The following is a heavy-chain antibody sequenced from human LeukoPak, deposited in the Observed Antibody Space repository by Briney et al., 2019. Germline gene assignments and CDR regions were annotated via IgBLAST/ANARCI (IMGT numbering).Heavy chain of an antibody. CDR3: ARDTNVYYYDSSGYYPENDY. V-gene: IGHV3-48*02. J-gene: IGHJ4*02. D-gene: IGHD3-22*01. Sequence: QPGGSLRLSCAASGFTFSSYSMNWVRQAPGKGLEWVSYISSSSNTIYYADSVKGRFTISRDYAKNSLYLQMNSLRDEDTSVYYCARDTNVYYYDSSGYYPENDYWGQGTLVTVSS. CDR2: ISSSSNTI. CDR1: GFTFSSYS.